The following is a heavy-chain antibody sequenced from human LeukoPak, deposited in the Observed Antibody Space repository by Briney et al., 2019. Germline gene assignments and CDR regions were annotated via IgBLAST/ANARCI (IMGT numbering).Heavy chain of an antibody. CDR3: ARATSYYDSSGYLTY. V-gene: IGHV3-21*04. CDR2: ISSSSSYI. D-gene: IGHD3-22*01. J-gene: IGHJ4*02. Sequence: PGGSLRLSCAASGFTFSSYSMNWVRQAPGKGLEWVSSISSSSSYIYYADSVKGRFTISRDNAKNSLYLQMNSLRAEDTAVYYCARATSYYDSSGYLTYWGQGALVTVSS. CDR1: GFTFSSYS.